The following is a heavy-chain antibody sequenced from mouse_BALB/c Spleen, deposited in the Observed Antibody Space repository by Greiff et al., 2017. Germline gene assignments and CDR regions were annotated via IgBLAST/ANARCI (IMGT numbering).Heavy chain of an antibody. CDR3: SIYYDYETWFAY. V-gene: IGHV1-5*01. CDR1: GYTFTSYW. J-gene: IGHJ3*01. Sequence: VQLKQSGTVLARPGASVKMSCKASGYTFTSYWMHWVKQRPGQGLEWIGAIYPGNSDTSYNQKFKGKAKLTAVTSTSTAYMELSSLTNEDSAVYYCSIYYDYETWFAYWGQGTLVTVSA. D-gene: IGHD2-4*01. CDR2: IYPGNSDT.